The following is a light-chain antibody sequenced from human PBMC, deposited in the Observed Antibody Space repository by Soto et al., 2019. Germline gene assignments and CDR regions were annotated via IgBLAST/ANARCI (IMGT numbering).Light chain of an antibody. CDR2: DVT. J-gene: IGLJ1*01. V-gene: IGLV2-8*01. CDR1: SSDVGGYDY. Sequence: LTQPPSASGSPGQSVAVSCTETSSDVGGYDYVSWYRQHPGKAPKLMIYDVTKRPSGVPDRFSGSKSGNTASLTVSGLQAEDEADYYCSSYAGTHIVFGTGTKVTV. CDR3: SSYAGTHIV.